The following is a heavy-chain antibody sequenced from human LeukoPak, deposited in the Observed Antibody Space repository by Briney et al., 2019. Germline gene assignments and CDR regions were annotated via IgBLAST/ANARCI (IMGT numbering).Heavy chain of an antibody. CDR2: INSRGST. Sequence: SETLSLTCTVSGGSINNGFFSWGWIRQPPGKGLEWIGTINSRGSTSYNPSLKSRVTISLDTSKTQFSLKLSSVTAADTAVYYCARDLGRYWGQGTLVTVSS. D-gene: IGHD2-15*01. CDR3: ARDLGRY. J-gene: IGHJ4*02. CDR1: GGSINNGFFS. V-gene: IGHV4-39*07.